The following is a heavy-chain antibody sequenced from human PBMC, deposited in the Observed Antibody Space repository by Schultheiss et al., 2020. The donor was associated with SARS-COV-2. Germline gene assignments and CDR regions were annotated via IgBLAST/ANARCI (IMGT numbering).Heavy chain of an antibody. Sequence: SQTLSLTCTVSGGSISSYYWSWIRQPAGKGLEWIGRIYTSGSTNYNPSLKSRVTMSVDTSKNQFSLKLSSVTAADTAVYYCARGGHYYGPMDVWGQGTTVTVSS. J-gene: IGHJ6*02. CDR1: GGSISSYY. CDR3: ARGGHYYGPMDV. V-gene: IGHV4-4*07. D-gene: IGHD3-10*01. CDR2: IYTSGST.